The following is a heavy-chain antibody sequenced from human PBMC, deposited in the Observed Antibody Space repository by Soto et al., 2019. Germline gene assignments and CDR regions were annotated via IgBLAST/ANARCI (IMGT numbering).Heavy chain of an antibody. CDR1: GYGFTSYG. CDR2: ISAYNGNT. J-gene: IGHJ6*02. CDR3: ARGSLSNPHSYYYYGMDV. V-gene: IGHV1-18*04. D-gene: IGHD4-4*01. Sequence: ASAKVPCNACGYGFTSYGMSWVRHSPGQGLEWMGWISAYNGNTNYAQKIQCRVTMTTDTSTSTAYMELRSLRSDDTAVYYCARGSLSNPHSYYYYGMDVWGQGTTVTVYS.